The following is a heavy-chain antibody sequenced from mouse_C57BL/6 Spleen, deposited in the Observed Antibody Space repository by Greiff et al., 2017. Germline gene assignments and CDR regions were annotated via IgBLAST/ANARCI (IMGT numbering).Heavy chain of an antibody. CDR2: IDPEDGET. D-gene: IGHD1-1*01. J-gene: IGHJ1*03. V-gene: IGHV14-2*01. CDR1: GFNIKDYY. Sequence: VQLKESGAELVKPGASVKLSCTASGFNIKDYYMHWVKQRTEQGLEWIGRIDPEDGETKYAPNFQGKATITADTSSNTAYLQLSSLTSEDTAVYYCARDGSSRYWYFDVWGTGTTVTVAS. CDR3: ARDGSSRYWYFDV.